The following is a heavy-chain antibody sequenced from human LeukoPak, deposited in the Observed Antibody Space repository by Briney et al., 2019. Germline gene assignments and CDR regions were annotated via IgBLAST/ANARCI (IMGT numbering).Heavy chain of an antibody. Sequence: SETLSLTCSVSGASVSDGSYYWSWIRQPPGKGLEWIGYLYYSGNTNYSPSISGRVSTSIDTSKNHFSLNLTSVTAADTAVYYCARGLSTGREDYFDYWGQGTLVSVSS. CDR2: LYYSGNT. V-gene: IGHV4-61*03. CDR3: ARGLSTGREDYFDY. D-gene: IGHD1-1*01. CDR1: GASVSDGSYY. J-gene: IGHJ4*02.